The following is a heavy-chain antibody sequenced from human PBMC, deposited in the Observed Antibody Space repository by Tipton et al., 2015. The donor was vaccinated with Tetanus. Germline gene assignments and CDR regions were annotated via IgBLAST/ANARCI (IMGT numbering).Heavy chain of an antibody. D-gene: IGHD5-12*01. V-gene: IGHV4-39*01. CDR1: GASINVNYY. J-gene: IGHJ6*02. CDR2: VYYSGTT. Sequence: TLSLTCTVFGASINVNYYYDWIRQHPGEGLEWIGTVYYSGTTYYNPSLKSRVTISVHTSRDQFSLQLTSLVAADTAVYFCARRRGPAYYYGSDVWGQGTTVLVSS. CDR3: ARRRGPAYYYGSDV.